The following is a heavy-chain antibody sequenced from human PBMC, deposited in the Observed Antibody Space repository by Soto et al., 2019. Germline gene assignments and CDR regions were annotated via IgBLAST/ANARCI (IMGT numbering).Heavy chain of an antibody. J-gene: IGHJ3*02. V-gene: IGHV3-53*01. CDR2: IYSGGST. CDR3: ARAGWLQFFAFDI. CDR1: GFTVSSNY. Sequence: PGGSLRLSCAASGFTVSSNYMSWVRQAPGKGLEWVSVIYSGGSTYYADSVKGRFTISRDNSKNTLYLQMNSLRAEDTAVYYCARAGWLQFFAFDIWGQGTMVTVSS. D-gene: IGHD5-12*01.